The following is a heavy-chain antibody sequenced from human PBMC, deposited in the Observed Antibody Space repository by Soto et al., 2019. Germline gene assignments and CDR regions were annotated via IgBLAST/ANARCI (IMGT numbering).Heavy chain of an antibody. CDR1: GHTFHNYA. CDR3: AKVSRGIGVVPAAVK. CDR2: ISGSGGST. J-gene: IGHJ4*02. D-gene: IGHD2-2*01. V-gene: IGHV3-23*01. Sequence: EVQLLESGGGLEQPGGSLRLSCVGSGHTFHNYAMTWVRQAPGKGLEWVSGISGSGGSTYYADSVRGRFTISRDDSKNTLYVQMNSLRAEDTAVYYCAKVSRGIGVVPAAVKWGQGTLVTVSS.